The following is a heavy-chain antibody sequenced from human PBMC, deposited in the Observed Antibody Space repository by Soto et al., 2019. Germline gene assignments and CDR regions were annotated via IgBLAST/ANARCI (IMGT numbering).Heavy chain of an antibody. D-gene: IGHD6-6*01. CDR1: GFTFSDHY. Sequence: GGSLRLSCAASGFTFSDHYMAWFRQTPERGLEWLAYISHRSLTIYHARSVKDRFTISRDDATDSIYLQMNNLRVEDTAVYFCARGGGSSPFDYWGKGTVVTVSS. CDR2: ISHRSLTI. CDR3: ARGGGSSPFDY. V-gene: IGHV3-11*01. J-gene: IGHJ4*02.